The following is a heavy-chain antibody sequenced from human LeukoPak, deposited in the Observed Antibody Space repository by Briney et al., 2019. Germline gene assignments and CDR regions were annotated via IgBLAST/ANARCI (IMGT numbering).Heavy chain of an antibody. J-gene: IGHJ5*02. CDR2: INHSGST. CDR3: ARGPRGYSNYWFDP. Sequence: SETLSLTCAVYGGSFSGYYWSWIRQLPGKGLEWIGEINHSGSTNYNPSLKSRVTISVDTSKNQFSLKLSSVTAADTAVYYCARGPRGYSNYWFDPWGQGTLVTVSS. CDR1: GGSFSGYY. V-gene: IGHV4-34*01. D-gene: IGHD4-11*01.